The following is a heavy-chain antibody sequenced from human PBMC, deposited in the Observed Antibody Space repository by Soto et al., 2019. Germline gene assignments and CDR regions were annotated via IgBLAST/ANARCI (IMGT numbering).Heavy chain of an antibody. D-gene: IGHD3-3*01. J-gene: IGHJ6*02. CDR1: GFTFCSYS. CDR3: AREKLIRFLEWLSPVGMDV. CDR2: ISSSSSTI. Sequence: GGSLRLSCAASGFTFCSYSMNWVRQAPGKGLERVSYISSSSSTIYYADSVKGRFTISRDNAKNSLYLQMNSLRDEDTAVYYCAREKLIRFLEWLSPVGMDVWGQGTTVTVSS. V-gene: IGHV3-48*02.